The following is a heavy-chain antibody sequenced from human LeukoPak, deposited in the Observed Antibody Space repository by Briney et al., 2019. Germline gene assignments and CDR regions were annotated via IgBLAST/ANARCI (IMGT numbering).Heavy chain of an antibody. J-gene: IGHJ4*02. CDR3: ARVEGDSSGWYKN. CDR2: IIPIFGTA. CDR1: GGTFSSYA. Sequence: SVKVSCKASGGTFSSYAISWVRQAPGQGLEWMGGIIPIFGTANYAQKFQGRVTITADESTSTAYMELSSLRSEDTAVYYCARVEGDSSGWYKNWGQGTLVTVSS. D-gene: IGHD6-19*01. V-gene: IGHV1-69*13.